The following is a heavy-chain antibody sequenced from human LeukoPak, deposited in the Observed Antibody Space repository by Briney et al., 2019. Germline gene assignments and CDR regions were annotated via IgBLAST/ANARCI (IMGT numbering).Heavy chain of an antibody. Sequence: KSSETLSLTCTVSGGSISSGDYYWSWIRQPPGKGLEWIGYIYYSGSTYYNPSLKSRVTISVDTSKNQFSLKLSSVTAADTAVYYCARAPYYDFWSGYEMDVWGQGTTVTVSS. CDR2: IYYSGST. J-gene: IGHJ6*02. CDR3: ARAPYYDFWSGYEMDV. D-gene: IGHD3-3*01. CDR1: GGSISSGDYY. V-gene: IGHV4-30-4*01.